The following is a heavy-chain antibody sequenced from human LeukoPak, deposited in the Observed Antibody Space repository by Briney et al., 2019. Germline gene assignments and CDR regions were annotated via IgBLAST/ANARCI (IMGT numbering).Heavy chain of an antibody. V-gene: IGHV1-2*02. Sequence: ASVKVSCKASGYTFTSYGISWVRQAPGQGLEWMGWINPNSGGTNYAQKFQGRVTMTRDTSISTAYMELSRLRSDDTAVYYCARDGVGIVVVPAEDWFDPWGQGTLVTVSS. D-gene: IGHD2-2*01. CDR1: GYTFTSYG. CDR2: INPNSGGT. J-gene: IGHJ5*02. CDR3: ARDGVGIVVVPAEDWFDP.